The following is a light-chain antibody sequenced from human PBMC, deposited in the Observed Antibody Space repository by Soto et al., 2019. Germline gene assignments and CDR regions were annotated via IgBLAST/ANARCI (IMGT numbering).Light chain of an antibody. Sequence: EIVLTQSPATLSLSPGERATLSCRASQSVSSYLAWYQQKPGQAPRLLIYDASNRATGIPARFSGSGSGTDFTLTISSLEPEDFAVYYCQQRSNWVSFGVGTKVEIK. J-gene: IGKJ4*01. CDR1: QSVSSY. V-gene: IGKV3-11*01. CDR2: DAS. CDR3: QQRSNWVS.